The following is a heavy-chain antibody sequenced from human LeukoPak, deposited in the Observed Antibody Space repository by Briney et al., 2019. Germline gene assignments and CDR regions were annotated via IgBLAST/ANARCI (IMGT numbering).Heavy chain of an antibody. D-gene: IGHD2-2*02. CDR1: GFTFSSYG. J-gene: IGHJ4*02. CDR2: IRYDGSNK. CDR3: AKVGVRDIAVVPAAISYFDY. V-gene: IGHV3-30*02. Sequence: GGSLRLSCAASGFTFSSYGMHWVRQAPGKGLEWVAFIRYDGSNKYYADSVKGRFTISRDNSKNTLYLQMNSLRAEDTAVYYCAKVGVRDIAVVPAAISYFDYWGQGTLVTVSS.